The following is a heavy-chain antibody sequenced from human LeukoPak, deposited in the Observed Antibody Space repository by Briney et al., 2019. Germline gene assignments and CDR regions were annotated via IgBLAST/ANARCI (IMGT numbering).Heavy chain of an antibody. Sequence: GGSLRLSCVASGFTFSNYWMLWVRQAPGKGLMWVSLISTDGKSTRYAESVKGRFTISRDNAKNALYLQMNSLRAEDTAVYYCASRVAQYYFDYWGQGTLVTVSS. CDR3: ASRVAQYYFDY. J-gene: IGHJ4*02. CDR1: GFTFSNYW. CDR2: ISTDGKST. V-gene: IGHV3-74*01. D-gene: IGHD2-15*01.